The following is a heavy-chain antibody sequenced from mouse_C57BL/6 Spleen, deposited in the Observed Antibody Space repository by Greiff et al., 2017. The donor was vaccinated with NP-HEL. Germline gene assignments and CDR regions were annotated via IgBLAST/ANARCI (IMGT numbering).Heavy chain of an antibody. V-gene: IGHV3-6*01. CDR2: ISYDGSN. D-gene: IGHD2-1*01. J-gene: IGHJ2*01. Sequence: VQLQQSGPGLVKPSQSLSLTCSVTGYSITSGYYWNWIRQFPGNKLEWMGYISYDGSNNYNPSLKNRISITRDTSKNQFFLKLNSVTTEDTATYYCARSGGNYEDYFDYWGQGTTLTVSS. CDR3: ARSGGNYEDYFDY. CDR1: GYSITSGYY.